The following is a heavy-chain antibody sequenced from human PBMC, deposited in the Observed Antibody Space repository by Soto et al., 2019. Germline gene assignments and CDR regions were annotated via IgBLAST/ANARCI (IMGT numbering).Heavy chain of an antibody. V-gene: IGHV4-59*01. CDR1: GGPISSYY. J-gene: IGHJ6*02. D-gene: IGHD3-3*01. CDR3: TXHRESSAFWIDYYPTPYGIDV. Sequence: SETLSLTCTVSGGPISSYYWSWIRQPPGKGLEWIGYISYSGSTNYNPSLKGRVTISVDTSKNQFFLKLTSVTAADTAVYYCTXHRESSAFWIDYYPTPYGIDVWGQGTTVTVSS. CDR2: ISYSGST.